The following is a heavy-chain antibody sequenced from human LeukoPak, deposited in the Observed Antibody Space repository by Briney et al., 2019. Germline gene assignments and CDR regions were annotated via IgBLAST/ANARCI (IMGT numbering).Heavy chain of an antibody. D-gene: IGHD6-13*01. J-gene: IGHJ4*02. CDR3: ARGGDSSSGRFDY. Sequence: SVKVSCKASGGTFSSYAISWVRQAPGQGLEWMGGIIPIFGTANYAQKFQGRVTITTDKSTSTAYMELSSLRSEDTAVYYCARGGDSSSGRFDYWGQETLVTVSS. CDR1: GGTFSSYA. V-gene: IGHV1-69*05. CDR2: IIPIFGTA.